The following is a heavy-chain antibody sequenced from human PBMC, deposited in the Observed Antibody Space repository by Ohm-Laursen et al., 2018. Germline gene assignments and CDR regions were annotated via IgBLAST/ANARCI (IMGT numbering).Heavy chain of an antibody. Sequence: SLRLSCAASGFTFSNYGMHWVRQAPGKGLEWVAVIWYDGSNKYYADSVKGRFTISRDNSKNTLYLQMNSLRAEDTAVYYCARAGHVEMATLGAFDIWGHGTMVMVSS. CDR3: ARAGHVEMATLGAFDI. CDR1: GFTFSNYG. J-gene: IGHJ3*02. V-gene: IGHV3-33*01. CDR2: IWYDGSNK. D-gene: IGHD5-24*01.